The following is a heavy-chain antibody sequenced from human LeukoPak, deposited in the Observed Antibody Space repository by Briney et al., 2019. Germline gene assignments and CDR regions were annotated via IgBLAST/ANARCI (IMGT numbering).Heavy chain of an antibody. CDR3: AKDGDLDDIIVVPTAYPFDY. D-gene: IGHD2-2*01. CDR2: INSDGSST. V-gene: IGHV3-74*01. Sequence: QPGGSLRLSCAASGSTFSSYWMHWVRQAPGKGLVWVSRINSDGSSTSYADSVKGRFTISRDNAKNTLYLQMNSLRAEDTAVYYCAKDGDLDDIIVVPTAYPFDYWGQGTLVTVSS. CDR1: GSTFSSYW. J-gene: IGHJ4*02.